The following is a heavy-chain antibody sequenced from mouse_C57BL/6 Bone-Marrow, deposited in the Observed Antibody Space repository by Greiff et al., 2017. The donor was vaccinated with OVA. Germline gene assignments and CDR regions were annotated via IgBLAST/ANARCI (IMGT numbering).Heavy chain of an antibody. D-gene: IGHD2-2*01. CDR3: ASGIYYGYDEGWYVYV. CDR1: GYTFTSYG. V-gene: IGHV1-81*01. Sequence: LVESGAELARPGASVKLSCKASGYTFTSYGISWVKQRTGQGLEWIGEIYPRSGNTYYNETFKGKATLTADKSSSTGYMELRSLTSEDSAVYFCASGIYYGYDEGWYVYVWGTGTTVTVSS. CDR2: IYPRSGNT. J-gene: IGHJ1*03.